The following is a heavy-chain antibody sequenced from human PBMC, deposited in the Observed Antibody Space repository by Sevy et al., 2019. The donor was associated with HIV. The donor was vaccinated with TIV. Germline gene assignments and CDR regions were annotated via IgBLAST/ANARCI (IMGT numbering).Heavy chain of an antibody. D-gene: IGHD2-21*01. Sequence: GESLKISCQGSGDTLNSYYYWIAWVRQMPGKGLEWMGIIYPGDSDTSYSPSFKGQVTISADKSISTAYLQWNRLKASDTAIYYCARVSAKGLLWPYNFYSLDVWGQGTTVTVSS. CDR2: IYPGDSDT. CDR3: ARVSAKGLLWPYNFYSLDV. J-gene: IGHJ6*02. CDR1: GDTLNSYYYW. V-gene: IGHV5-51*01.